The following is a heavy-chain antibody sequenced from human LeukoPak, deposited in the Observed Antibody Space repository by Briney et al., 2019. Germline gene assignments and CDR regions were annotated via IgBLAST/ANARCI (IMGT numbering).Heavy chain of an antibody. CDR2: IYTSGST. V-gene: IGHV4-61*02. CDR3: ARLTGGLANFDY. CDR1: GGSISSGSYY. Sequence: SETLSLTCTVSGGSISSGSYYWSWIRQPAGKGLEWIGRIYTSGSTNYNPSLKSRVTISVDTSKNQFSLKLSSVTAADTAVYYCARLTGGLANFDYWGQGTLVTVSS. J-gene: IGHJ4*02. D-gene: IGHD3/OR15-3a*01.